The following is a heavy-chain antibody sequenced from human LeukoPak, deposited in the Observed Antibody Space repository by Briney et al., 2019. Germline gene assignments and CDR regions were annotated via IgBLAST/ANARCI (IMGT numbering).Heavy chain of an antibody. CDR1: GYTFTGYY. J-gene: IGHJ5*02. CDR3: ARLITFGGVLWFDP. D-gene: IGHD3-16*01. CDR2: INPNSGGT. Sequence: ASVKVSCKASGYTFTGYYMHWVRQAPGQGLEWMGWINPNSGGTNYAQTFQGRVTMTRDTSISTAYMELSRLRSDDTAVYYCARLITFGGVLWFDPWGQGTLVTVSS. V-gene: IGHV1-2*02.